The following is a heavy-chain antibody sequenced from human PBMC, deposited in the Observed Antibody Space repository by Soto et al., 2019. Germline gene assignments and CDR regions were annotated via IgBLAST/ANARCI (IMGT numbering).Heavy chain of an antibody. CDR2: IKSKTDGGTT. Sequence: EVQLVESGGGLVKPGGSLRLSCAASGFTFSNAWMSWVHQAPGKGLEWVGRIKSKTDGGTTDYAAPVKGRFTISRDDSKNTLYLQMNSLKTEDTAVYYCTKKYYDFWSGYYTNAFDIWGQGTMVTVSS. CDR1: GFTFSNAW. D-gene: IGHD3-3*01. J-gene: IGHJ3*02. CDR3: TKKYYDFWSGYYTNAFDI. V-gene: IGHV3-15*01.